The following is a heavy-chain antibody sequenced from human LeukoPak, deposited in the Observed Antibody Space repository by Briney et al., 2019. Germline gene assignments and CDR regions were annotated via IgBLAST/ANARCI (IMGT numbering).Heavy chain of an antibody. D-gene: IGHD2-2*01. CDR1: GGSISSSNW. CDR3: ASFGPMLGYCSSTSCQDY. V-gene: IGHV4-4*02. CDR2: IYNSGST. J-gene: IGHJ4*02. Sequence: SGTLSLTCAVSGGSISSSNWWSWVRQPPGKGLEWIGEIYNSGSTNYNPSLKSRVTISVDKSKNQFSLKLSSVTAADTAVYYCASFGPMLGYCSSTSCQDYWGQGTLVTVSS.